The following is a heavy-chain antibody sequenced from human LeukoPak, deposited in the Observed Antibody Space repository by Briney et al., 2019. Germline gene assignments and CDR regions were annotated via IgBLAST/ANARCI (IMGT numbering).Heavy chain of an antibody. Sequence: KPSETLSLTCTVSGGSISSSSYYWGWIRQPPGKGLEWIGSIYYSGSTYYNPSLKSRVTISVDTSKNQFSLKLSSVTAADTAVYYCASLTVTTDNMDVWGKGTTVTVSS. CDR2: IYYSGST. D-gene: IGHD4-17*01. CDR1: GGSISSSSYY. V-gene: IGHV4-39*07. CDR3: ASLTVTTDNMDV. J-gene: IGHJ6*03.